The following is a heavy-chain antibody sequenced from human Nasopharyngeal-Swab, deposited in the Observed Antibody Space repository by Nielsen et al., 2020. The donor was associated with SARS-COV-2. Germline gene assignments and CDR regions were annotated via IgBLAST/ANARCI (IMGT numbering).Heavy chain of an antibody. CDR3: ARDPLNYYDSSGYYYVIPGAFDI. D-gene: IGHD3-22*01. V-gene: IGHV3-11*06. CDR2: ISSSSSYT. CDR1: GFTFSDYY. Sequence: GESLKISCAASGFTFSDYYMSWIRQAPGKGLEWVSYISSSSSYTNYADSVKGRFTISRDNAKNSLYLQMNSLRAEDTAVYYCARDPLNYYDSSGYYYVIPGAFDIWGQGTMVTVSS. J-gene: IGHJ3*02.